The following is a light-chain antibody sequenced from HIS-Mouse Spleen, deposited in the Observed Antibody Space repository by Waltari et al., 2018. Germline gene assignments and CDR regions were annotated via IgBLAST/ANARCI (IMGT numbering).Light chain of an antibody. CDR2: DVS. V-gene: IGLV2-14*03. J-gene: IGLJ2*01. CDR1: SSDVGGYNY. CDR3: SSYTSSSTLVV. Sequence: QSALTQPASVSGSPGQSITISCTGTSSDVGGYNYCSGYQQPPAKAPKLMIYDVSNRPSGVSNRFSGSKSGNTASLTISGLQAEDEADYYCSSYTSSSTLVVFGGGTKLTVL.